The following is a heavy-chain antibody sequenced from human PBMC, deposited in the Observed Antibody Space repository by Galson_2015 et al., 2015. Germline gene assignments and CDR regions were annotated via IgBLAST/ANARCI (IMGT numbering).Heavy chain of an antibody. V-gene: IGHV5-51*01. CDR1: GYSFNNHW. CDR3: ARTPIVTIARPADWYFDL. Sequence: QSGAEVKKPGESPKISCQASGYSFNNHWIAWVRQMPGKGLEWMGIIYPGDSDTRYSPSFQGQVTISGDRSINTAYLQWSSLKASDTAIYYCARTPIVTIARPADWYFDLWGRGTLVTVSS. J-gene: IGHJ2*01. D-gene: IGHD4-17*01. CDR2: IYPGDSDT.